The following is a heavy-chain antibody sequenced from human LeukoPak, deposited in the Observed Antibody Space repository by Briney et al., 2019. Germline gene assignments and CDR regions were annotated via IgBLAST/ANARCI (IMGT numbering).Heavy chain of an antibody. J-gene: IGHJ4*02. Sequence: PGGSLRLSCEDSGFTISKYWMSWVRQVPEKGLEWVANIKQDGSVKYYVDSVKGRFTISRDNAKNSLYLQMNSLRAEDTAVYYCARDDRMDSGGDYWGQGTLVTVSS. CDR1: GFTISKYW. CDR3: ARDDRMDSGGDY. CDR2: IKQDGSVK. V-gene: IGHV3-7*04. D-gene: IGHD3-22*01.